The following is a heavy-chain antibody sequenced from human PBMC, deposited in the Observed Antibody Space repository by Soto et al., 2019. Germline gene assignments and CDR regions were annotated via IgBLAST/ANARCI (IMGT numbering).Heavy chain of an antibody. CDR3: ARSYSGSYYNWFDP. V-gene: IGHV4-59*01. CDR2: IYYSGST. D-gene: IGHD1-26*01. CDR1: GGSISSYY. J-gene: IGHJ5*02. Sequence: QVQLQESGPGLVKPSETLSLTCTVSGGSISSYYWSWIRQPPGKGLEWIGYIYYSGSTNYNPSLKGRVTISVDSSKNQFSLKLSSVTAADTAVYYCARSYSGSYYNWFDPWGQGTLVTVSS.